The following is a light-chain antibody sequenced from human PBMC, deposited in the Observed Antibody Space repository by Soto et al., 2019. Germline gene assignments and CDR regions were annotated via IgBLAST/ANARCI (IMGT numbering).Light chain of an antibody. Sequence: QSALTQPPSASGSPGQSVTSSCTGTSSVIGDYNYVSWYQQHPVKAPKLMIYEVTKRPSGVPDRFSGSKSGNTASLTVSGLQADDEADYYCSSYAGNNNYVFRTGTKV. CDR2: EVT. V-gene: IGLV2-8*01. CDR1: SSVIGDYNY. CDR3: SSYAGNNNYV. J-gene: IGLJ1*01.